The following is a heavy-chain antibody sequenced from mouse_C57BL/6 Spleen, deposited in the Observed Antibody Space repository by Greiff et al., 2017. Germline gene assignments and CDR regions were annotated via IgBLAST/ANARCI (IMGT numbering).Heavy chain of an antibody. J-gene: IGHJ3*01. CDR1: GYTFTSYG. CDR3: AREGYDERFAY. V-gene: IGHV1-81*01. Sequence: VQLQQSGAELARPGASVKLSCKASGYTFTSYGISWVKQRTGQGLEWIGEIYPRSGNTYYNEKFKGKATLTADKSSSTAYMELRSLTSEDSAVYFCAREGYDERFAYWGQGTLVTVSA. CDR2: IYPRSGNT. D-gene: IGHD2-2*01.